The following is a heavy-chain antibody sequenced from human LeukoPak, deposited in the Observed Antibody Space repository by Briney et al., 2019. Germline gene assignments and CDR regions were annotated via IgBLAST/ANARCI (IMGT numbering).Heavy chain of an antibody. CDR1: GYTLTELS. CDR3: ATVLYEDNWFDP. J-gene: IGHJ5*02. D-gene: IGHD3-3*01. V-gene: IGHV1-24*01. Sequence: ASVKVSCKVSGYTLTELSMHWVRQAPGKGLEWMGGFDPEDGETIYAQKFQGRVTMTEDTSTDTAYMELSSLRSEDTAVYYCATVLYEDNWFDPWGQGTLVTVSS. CDR2: FDPEDGET.